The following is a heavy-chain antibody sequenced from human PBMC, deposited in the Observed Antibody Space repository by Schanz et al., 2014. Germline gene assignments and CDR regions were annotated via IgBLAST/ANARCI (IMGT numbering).Heavy chain of an antibody. D-gene: IGHD5-12*01. J-gene: IGHJ3*02. Sequence: EVQLVESGGGLVQPGGSLRLSCAASGFTFSDSWMHWVRQAPGKGLVWVSRTSHDGSFTTFADSVKGRFTVSRDNSKNTLYLEMNSLIPEDTAVYYCTKGGDPQDAFDIWGQGTMVTVSS. CDR3: TKGGDPQDAFDI. CDR2: TSHDGSFT. V-gene: IGHV3-74*01. CDR1: GFTFSDSW.